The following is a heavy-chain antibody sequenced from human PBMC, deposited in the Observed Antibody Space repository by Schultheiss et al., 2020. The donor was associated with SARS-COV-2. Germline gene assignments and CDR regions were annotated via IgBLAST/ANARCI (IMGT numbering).Heavy chain of an antibody. Sequence: GGSLRLSCAASGFTFDDYAMHWVRQAPGKGLEWVSGISWNSGSIGYADSVKGRFTITRDNAKNSLYLQMNSLRAEDTALYYCAKDISRDGYNRWDYWGQGTLVTVSS. J-gene: IGHJ4*02. CDR2: ISWNSGSI. V-gene: IGHV3-9*01. D-gene: IGHD5-24*01. CDR1: GFTFDDYA. CDR3: AKDISRDGYNRWDY.